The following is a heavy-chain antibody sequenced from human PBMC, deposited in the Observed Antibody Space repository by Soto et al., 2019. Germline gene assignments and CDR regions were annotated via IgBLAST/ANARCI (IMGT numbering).Heavy chain of an antibody. Sequence: GGSLRLSCAASGFTFDDYGMSWVRQAPGKGLEWVSGINWNGGSTGYADSVKGRFTISRDNAKNSLYLQMNSLRAEDTALYYCARDSRSFIAVADGMDVWGQGTTVTVSS. V-gene: IGHV3-20*04. CDR1: GFTFDDYG. CDR3: ARDSRSFIAVADGMDV. CDR2: INWNGGST. D-gene: IGHD6-19*01. J-gene: IGHJ6*02.